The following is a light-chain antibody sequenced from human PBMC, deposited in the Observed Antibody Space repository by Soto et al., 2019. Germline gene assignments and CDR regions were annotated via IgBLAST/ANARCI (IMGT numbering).Light chain of an antibody. CDR2: QAS. CDR3: HQYTSHS. Sequence: DIQMTQSPSTLPASVGDRVTITCRASQSISNWLAWYQQKPGTAPMLLIYQASTLESGVPSRFSGSGSGTEYTITISRLQPDDVEKYQCHQYTSHSFGQGTKVDIK. V-gene: IGKV1-5*01. CDR1: QSISNW. J-gene: IGKJ1*01.